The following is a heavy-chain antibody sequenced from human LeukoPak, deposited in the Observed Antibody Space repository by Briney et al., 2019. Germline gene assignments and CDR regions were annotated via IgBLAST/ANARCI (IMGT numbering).Heavy chain of an antibody. Sequence: LGESLKISCKGSGYSFTSYWIGWVRQMPGKGLEWMGRIDPSDSYTNYRPSFQGHVTISADKSISTAYLQWSSLKASDTAVYYCARRGSSGYYADTFDIWGQGTMVTVSS. D-gene: IGHD3-22*01. J-gene: IGHJ3*02. V-gene: IGHV5-10-1*01. CDR1: GYSFTSYW. CDR2: IDPSDSYT. CDR3: ARRGSSGYYADTFDI.